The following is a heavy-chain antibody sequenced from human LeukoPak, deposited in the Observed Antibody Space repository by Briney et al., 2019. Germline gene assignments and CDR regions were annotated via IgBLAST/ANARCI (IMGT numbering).Heavy chain of an antibody. D-gene: IGHD3-22*01. CDR1: GFTFDSHW. Sequence: GESLRLSCAPSGFTFDSHWMTWVRQAPGKGLQWVASIRQDGNVKYYVDSVQGRFTISRDNAMNSLYLQMNSLRAEDTAVYYCARWSHDSSGYYWISSWGQGTLVTVSS. CDR3: ARWSHDSSGYYWISS. V-gene: IGHV3-7*01. J-gene: IGHJ5*02. CDR2: IRQDGNVK.